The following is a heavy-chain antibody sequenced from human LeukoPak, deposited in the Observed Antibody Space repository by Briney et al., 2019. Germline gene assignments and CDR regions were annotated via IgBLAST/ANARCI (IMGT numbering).Heavy chain of an antibody. CDR2: ISYDGSNK. Sequence: PGGSLRLSCAASGFTFSSYAMHRVRQAPGKGLEWVAVISYDGSNKYYADSVKGRFTISRDNSKNTLYLQMNSLRAEDMAVYYCARRDSSSWYEDAFDIWGQGTMVTVSS. CDR1: GFTFSSYA. D-gene: IGHD6-13*01. V-gene: IGHV3-30-3*01. J-gene: IGHJ3*02. CDR3: ARRDSSSWYEDAFDI.